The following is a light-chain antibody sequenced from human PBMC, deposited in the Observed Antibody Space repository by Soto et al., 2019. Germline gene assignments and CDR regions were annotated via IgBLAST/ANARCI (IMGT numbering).Light chain of an antibody. Sequence: EIVMTQSPATLSVSPGDRATLSCRASQSVSSNLAWYQQKPGQAPRLLIYGASTRATGIPARFSGSGSGTESTLTISSLQSEDFAVYYCQQYNNWPPRYTFGQGTKLEIK. CDR2: GAS. CDR3: QQYNNWPPRYT. CDR1: QSVSSN. J-gene: IGKJ2*01. V-gene: IGKV3-15*01.